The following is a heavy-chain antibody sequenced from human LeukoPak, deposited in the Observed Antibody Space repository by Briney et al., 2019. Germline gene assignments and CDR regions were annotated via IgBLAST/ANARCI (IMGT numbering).Heavy chain of an antibody. CDR1: GFIFSSHW. Sequence: QPGGSLRLSCAASGFIFSSHWVHWVRQAPGKGLVWVSRISDDGSYTSNVDSVKGRFTISRDNVNNMLYLHMNSLRAEDTAVYYCASFGISWRSSYWGQGTLVTVSS. J-gene: IGHJ4*02. CDR3: ASFGISWRSSY. V-gene: IGHV3-74*01. D-gene: IGHD2-21*01. CDR2: ISDDGSYT.